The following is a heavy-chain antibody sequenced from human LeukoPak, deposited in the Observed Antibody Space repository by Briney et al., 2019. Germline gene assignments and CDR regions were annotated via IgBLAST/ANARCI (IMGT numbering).Heavy chain of an antibody. CDR2: ISSTSSYI. D-gene: IGHD3-22*01. V-gene: IGHV3-21*01. CDR3: ARDPSEGYDSSGRTFDY. CDR1: GFTFSSYA. Sequence: GGSLRLSCADSGFTFSSYAMNWVRQAPGKGLEWVSSISSTSSYIYYADSVKGRFTISRDNAKNSLYLQMNSLRAEDTAVYYCARDPSEGYDSSGRTFDYWGQGTLVTVSS. J-gene: IGHJ4*02.